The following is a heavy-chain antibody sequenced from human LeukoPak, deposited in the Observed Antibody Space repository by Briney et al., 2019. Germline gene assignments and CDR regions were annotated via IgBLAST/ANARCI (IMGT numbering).Heavy chain of an antibody. D-gene: IGHD6-6*01. V-gene: IGHV1-18*01. CDR1: GYTFTSYG. CDR2: ISAYNGNT. CDR3: AESSIAALSSDY. Sequence: ASVKVSCKASGYTFTSYGISWVRQAPGQGLEWMGWISAYNGNTNYAQKLQGRVTMTTDTSTSTAYMELRSLRSDDTAVYYCAESSIAALSSDYWGQGTLVTVSS. J-gene: IGHJ4*02.